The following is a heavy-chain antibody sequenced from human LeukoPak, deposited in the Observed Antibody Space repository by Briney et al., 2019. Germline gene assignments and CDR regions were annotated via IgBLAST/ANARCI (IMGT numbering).Heavy chain of an antibody. J-gene: IGHJ4*02. V-gene: IGHV3-64*02. CDR3: ARGNNYAYDY. Sequence: GGSLRLSCAASGFPFSAYYTHWVRQAPGKGLEYVSAISDNGGSTFYADSVKGRFTISRDNSRNTLYLQMGSLRADDMGVYYCARGNNYAYDYWGQGTLVTVSS. CDR2: ISDNGGST. CDR1: GFPFSAYY. D-gene: IGHD5-18*01.